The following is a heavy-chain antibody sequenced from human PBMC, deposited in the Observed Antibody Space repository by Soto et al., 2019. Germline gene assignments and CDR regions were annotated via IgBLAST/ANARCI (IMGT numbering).Heavy chain of an antibody. CDR2: IIPIFGTA. CDR1: GGTFSSYA. Sequence: ASVKVSCKASGGTFSSYAISWVRQAPGQGLGWMGGIIPIFGTANYAQKFQGRVTITADESTSTAYMELSSLRSEDTAVYYCASSQDTIFGVVIPPYGMDVWGQGTTVTVS. CDR3: ASSQDTIFGVVIPPYGMDV. J-gene: IGHJ6*02. D-gene: IGHD3-3*01. V-gene: IGHV1-69*13.